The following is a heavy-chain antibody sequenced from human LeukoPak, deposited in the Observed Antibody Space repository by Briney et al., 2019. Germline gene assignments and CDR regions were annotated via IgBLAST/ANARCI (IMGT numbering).Heavy chain of an antibody. V-gene: IGHV1-18*01. CDR1: GYTFTSYG. Sequence: ASVKVSCKASGYTFTSYGISWVRQAPGQGLEWMGWISAYNGNTNYAQKLQGRVTMTRDTSTSTVYMELSSLRSEDTAVYYCAREPDSSSSVYFDYWGQGTLVTVSS. CDR2: ISAYNGNT. CDR3: AREPDSSSSVYFDY. D-gene: IGHD6-6*01. J-gene: IGHJ4*02.